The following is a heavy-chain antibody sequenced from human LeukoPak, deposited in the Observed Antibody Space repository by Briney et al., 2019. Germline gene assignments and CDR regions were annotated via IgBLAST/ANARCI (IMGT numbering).Heavy chain of an antibody. CDR1: GGSISSSSYY. V-gene: IGHV4-39*01. Sequence: PSETLSLTWTVSGGSISSSSYYWGWIRQPPGKGLEYIGSIYYSGSTYYNPSLRSRGTISVDTSKNQFSLKLSSVTAADTAVYYCARGHYDSSGYYWFDPWGQGTLVTVSS. J-gene: IGHJ5*02. D-gene: IGHD3-22*01. CDR2: IYYSGST. CDR3: ARGHYDSSGYYWFDP.